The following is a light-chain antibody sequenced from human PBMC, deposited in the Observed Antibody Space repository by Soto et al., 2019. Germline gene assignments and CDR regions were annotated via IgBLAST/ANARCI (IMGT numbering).Light chain of an antibody. CDR2: DVT. Sequence: QSVLTQPASVSGSPGQSITISCTGTGSDVGGYNYVSWYQHHPGKAPKVLIYDVTSRPSGVSNRFSGSKSGNTASLTISGLQAEDEADYYCSLHTTTSTWVFGGGTKVTVL. V-gene: IGLV2-14*03. CDR3: SLHTTTSTWV. CDR1: GSDVGGYNY. J-gene: IGLJ3*02.